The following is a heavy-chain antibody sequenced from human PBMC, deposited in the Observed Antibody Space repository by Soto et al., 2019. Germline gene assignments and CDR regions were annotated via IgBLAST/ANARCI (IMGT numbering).Heavy chain of an antibody. Sequence: PSETLSLTCTVSGGSISRSSYYWGWIRQPPGKGLEWIGSIYYSGSTYYNPSLKSRVTISVDTSKNQFSLKLSSVTAADTAVYYCAGPSSGWSKKYYYYYGMDVWGQGTTVTVSS. J-gene: IGHJ6*02. CDR1: GGSISRSSYY. V-gene: IGHV4-39*01. CDR2: IYYSGST. D-gene: IGHD6-19*01. CDR3: AGPSSGWSKKYYYYYGMDV.